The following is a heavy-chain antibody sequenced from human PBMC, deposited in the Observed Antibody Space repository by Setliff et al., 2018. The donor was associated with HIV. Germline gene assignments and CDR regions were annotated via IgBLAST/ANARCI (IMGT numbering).Heavy chain of an antibody. CDR3: ARTLPQYTNLFDY. D-gene: IGHD5-18*01. Sequence: ASVKVSCKASGYTFTNYYMHWVRRAPGQGLEWMGWINPNSGGTNYAQKFQGRVTMTRDTSISTAYMELSRLRSDDTAVYYCARTLPQYTNLFDYWGQGTLVTVSS. CDR1: GYTFTNYY. CDR2: INPNSGGT. J-gene: IGHJ4*02. V-gene: IGHV1-2*02.